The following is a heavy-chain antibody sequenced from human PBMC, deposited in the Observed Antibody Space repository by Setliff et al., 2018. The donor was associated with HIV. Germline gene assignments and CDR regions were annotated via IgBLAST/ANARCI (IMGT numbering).Heavy chain of an antibody. Sequence: LRLSCAASGFTFSSYGMHWVRQAPGKGLDWVAVIWYDGSNKYYADSVKGRFTISGDNSKNTLYLQINSLRAEDTAVYYCAKDNSSSSIYHYYGMDVWGQGTTVTVSS. CDR2: IWYDGSNK. CDR3: AKDNSSSSIYHYYGMDV. D-gene: IGHD6-6*01. J-gene: IGHJ6*02. CDR1: GFTFSSYG. V-gene: IGHV3-30*18.